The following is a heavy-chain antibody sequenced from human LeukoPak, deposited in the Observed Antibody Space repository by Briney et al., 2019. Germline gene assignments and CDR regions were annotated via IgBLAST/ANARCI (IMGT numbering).Heavy chain of an antibody. CDR3: ARGAEAETSPLDF. CDR2: INPNSGGT. CDR1: GYTFTCYY. D-gene: IGHD6-13*01. V-gene: IGHV1-2*02. J-gene: IGHJ4*02. Sequence: ASVKVSCKASGYTFTCYYMHWVRQAPRQGLEWTGWINPNSGGTNYAQKFQGRVTMTRDTSSSTDYLEVRSLRSDDTAVYYCARGAEAETSPLDFWGQGTPVTVSS.